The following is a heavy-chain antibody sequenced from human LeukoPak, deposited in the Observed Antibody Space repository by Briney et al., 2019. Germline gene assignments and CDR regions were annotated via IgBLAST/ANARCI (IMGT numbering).Heavy chain of an antibody. CDR2: INWNGGST. CDR3: ARDRDPSVPDAFDI. V-gene: IGHV3-20*04. CDR1: GFTFDDYG. J-gene: IGHJ3*02. Sequence: SGGSLRLSCAASGFTFDDYGMSWVRQAPGKGLEWVSGINWNGGSTGYADSVKGRFTISRDNAKNSLYLQMNSLRAEDTALYYCARDRDPSVPDAFDIWGQATMVTVSS. D-gene: IGHD3-10*01.